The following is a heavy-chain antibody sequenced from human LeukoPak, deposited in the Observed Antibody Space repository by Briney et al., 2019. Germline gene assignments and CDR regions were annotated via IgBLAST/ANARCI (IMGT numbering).Heavy chain of an antibody. CDR1: GFTVSSSY. CDR3: ARELVVRGQKLDY. V-gene: IGHV3-53*01. D-gene: IGHD2-2*01. CDR2: IYSGGST. J-gene: IGHJ4*02. Sequence: GGSLRLSCAASGFTVSSSYMSWVRQAPGKGLEWVSVIYSGGSTYYADSVKGRFTISRDNSKNTLYLQMNSLRAEDTAVYYCARELVVRGQKLDYWGQGTLVTVSS.